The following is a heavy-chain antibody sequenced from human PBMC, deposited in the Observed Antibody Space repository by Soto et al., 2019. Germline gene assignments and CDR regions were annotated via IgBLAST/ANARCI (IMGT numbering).Heavy chain of an antibody. V-gene: IGHV4-31*03. J-gene: IGHJ5*02. CDR3: ARAGTTMVRGVISGWFDP. CDR2: IYYSGRT. CDR1: GGSISSGGYY. D-gene: IGHD3-10*01. Sequence: SETLSLTCTVSGGSISSGGYYWSWIRQHPGKGLEWIGYIYYSGRTYYNPSLKSRVTISVDTSKNQFSLKLSSVTAADTAVYYCARAGTTMVRGVISGWFDPWGQGTLVTVSS.